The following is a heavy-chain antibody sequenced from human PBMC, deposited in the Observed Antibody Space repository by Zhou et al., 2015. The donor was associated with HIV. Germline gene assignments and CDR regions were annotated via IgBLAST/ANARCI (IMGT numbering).Heavy chain of an antibody. J-gene: IGHJ4*02. CDR2: INPSDAST. Sequence: QVQLVQSGAEVKKPGASVKVSCKASGYTFIRNYIHWVRQAPGQGLEWMGIINPSDASTTYAQKFQGRVTMTRDTSTRTVYMDLSSLISEDTAVYYCARDLEGAPGYWGQGTLVTVSS. CDR3: ARDLEGAPGY. D-gene: IGHD1-26*01. CDR1: GYTFIRNY. V-gene: IGHV1-46*01.